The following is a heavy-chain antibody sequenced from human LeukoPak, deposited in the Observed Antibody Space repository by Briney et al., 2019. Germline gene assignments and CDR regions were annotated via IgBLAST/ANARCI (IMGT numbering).Heavy chain of an antibody. CDR1: GYTISSGYY. Sequence: PSETLSLTCTVSGYTISSGYYWGWIRQPPGKGLEWIGSIYQSGSTYHNPSLKSRVTISVDTSKNQFSLELSSVTAADTAVYYCARDSTGYCSSTSCYKDAFDIWGQGTMVTVSS. J-gene: IGHJ3*02. CDR3: ARDSTGYCSSTSCYKDAFDI. CDR2: IYQSGST. D-gene: IGHD2-2*02. V-gene: IGHV4-38-2*02.